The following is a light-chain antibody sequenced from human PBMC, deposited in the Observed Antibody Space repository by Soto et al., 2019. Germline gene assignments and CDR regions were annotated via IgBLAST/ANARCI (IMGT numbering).Light chain of an antibody. CDR3: SSYTSSSTLDV. Sequence: QSVLTQPHSASGSPVQSVTISCTGTSSDVCGYNFVSWYQQHPGKAPKLMIYEVTQRPSGVPDRFSGSKSGNTAYLTVSGLQAEDEADYYCSSYTSSSTLDVFGTGTKVTVL. CDR2: EVT. V-gene: IGLV2-8*01. J-gene: IGLJ1*01. CDR1: SSDVCGYNF.